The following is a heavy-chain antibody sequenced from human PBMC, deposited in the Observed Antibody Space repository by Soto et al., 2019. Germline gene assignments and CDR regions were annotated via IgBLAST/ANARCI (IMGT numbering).Heavy chain of an antibody. CDR3: ARDYYGSGSLYSYYSMDV. J-gene: IGHJ6*04. D-gene: IGHD3-10*01. V-gene: IGHV4-59*01. Sequence: SETLSLTCTVSGGSISSYYWSWIRQPPGKGLEWIGYIYYSGSTNYNPSLKSRVTISVDTSKNQFSLKLSSVTAADTAVYYCARDYYGSGSLYSYYSMDVWGKGTSVTVSS. CDR1: GGSISSYY. CDR2: IYYSGST.